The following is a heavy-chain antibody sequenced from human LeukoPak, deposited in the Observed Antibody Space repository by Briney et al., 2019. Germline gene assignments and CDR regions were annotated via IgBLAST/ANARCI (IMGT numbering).Heavy chain of an antibody. CDR3: AKDRIRGCRSTSCYPGGFDY. Sequence: GGSLRLSCAASGFTFSSYAMSWVRQAPGKGLEWVSAISGSGGSTYYADSVKGRFTISRDNSKNTLYLQMNSLRAEDTAVYYCAKDRIRGCRSTSCYPGGFDYWGQGTLVTVSS. CDR1: GFTFSSYA. V-gene: IGHV3-23*01. CDR2: ISGSGGST. J-gene: IGHJ4*02. D-gene: IGHD2-2*01.